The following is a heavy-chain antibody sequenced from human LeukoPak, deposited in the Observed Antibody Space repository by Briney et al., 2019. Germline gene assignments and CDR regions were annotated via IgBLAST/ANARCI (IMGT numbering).Heavy chain of an antibody. Sequence: QSGGSLRLSCAASGFTFDDYAMHWVRQAPGKGLEWVSGISWSSGSIGYADSVKGRFTISRDNAKNSLYLQMNSLRAEDTALYYCAKEYIRRSSSGWSPRDAFDIWGQGTMVTVSS. V-gene: IGHV3-9*01. CDR2: ISWSSGSI. J-gene: IGHJ3*02. CDR1: GFTFDDYA. CDR3: AKEYIRRSSSGWSPRDAFDI. D-gene: IGHD6-19*01.